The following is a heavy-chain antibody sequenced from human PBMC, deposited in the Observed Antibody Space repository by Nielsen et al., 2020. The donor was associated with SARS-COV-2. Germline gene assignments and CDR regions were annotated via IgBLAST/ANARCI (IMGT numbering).Heavy chain of an antibody. Sequence: SCAASGFTFSDYYMSWIRQAPGKGLEWVSYISSSSSYTNYADSVKGRFTISRDNAKNSLYLQMNSLRAEDTAVYYCARDHYGSGSNIFDYWGQGTLVTVSS. CDR1: GFTFSDYY. CDR2: ISSSSSYT. D-gene: IGHD3-10*01. V-gene: IGHV3-11*05. J-gene: IGHJ4*02. CDR3: ARDHYGSGSNIFDY.